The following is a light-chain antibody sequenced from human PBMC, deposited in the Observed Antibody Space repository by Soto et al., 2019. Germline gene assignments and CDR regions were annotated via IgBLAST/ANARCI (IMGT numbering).Light chain of an antibody. CDR1: QSISSW. Sequence: DIQMTQSPSTLSASVGDRVTITCRASQSISSWLAWYQQKPGKAPKVLIYDASSLESGVPSRFSGSGSGTEFSLTISSLQPDDFAVYYCQQRSNWPPITFGQGTRLEIK. CDR3: QQRSNWPPIT. CDR2: DAS. J-gene: IGKJ5*01. V-gene: IGKV1-5*01.